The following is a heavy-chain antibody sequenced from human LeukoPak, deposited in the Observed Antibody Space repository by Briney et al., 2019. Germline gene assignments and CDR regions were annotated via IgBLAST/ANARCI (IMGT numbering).Heavy chain of an antibody. Sequence: GGSLRLSCAASGFTFSSYSMDWVRQAPGKGLEWVSYISSSSSTIYYADSVKGRSTISRDNAKNSLYLQMNSLRAEDTAVYYCARDHHRRLYDSQARDTFDIWGQGTMVTVSS. CDR3: ARDHHRRLYDSQARDTFDI. V-gene: IGHV3-48*01. CDR2: ISSSSSTI. CDR1: GFTFSSYS. J-gene: IGHJ3*02. D-gene: IGHD3-22*01.